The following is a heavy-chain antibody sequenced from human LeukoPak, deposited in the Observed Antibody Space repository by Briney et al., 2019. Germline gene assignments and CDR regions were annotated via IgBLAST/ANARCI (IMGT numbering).Heavy chain of an antibody. CDR3: ARTTEDSCGWSDW. CDR1: GDFTTTYY. CDR2: INSIGNT. D-gene: IGHD5-18*01. Sequence: SETLSLTCTVSGDFTTTYYWSWIRPPPGGGLEWIGYINSIGNTNYKPSLRSRVAISVDTSRKQISLRLNSVTAADTAMYYCARTTEDSCGWSDWWGQGILVTVSS. J-gene: IGHJ5*01. V-gene: IGHV4-59*01.